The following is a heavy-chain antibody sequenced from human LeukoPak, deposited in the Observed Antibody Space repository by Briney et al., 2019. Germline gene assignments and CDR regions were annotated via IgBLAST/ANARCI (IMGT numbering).Heavy chain of an antibody. CDR3: VTDTSMGGLFDY. D-gene: IGHD5-18*01. J-gene: IGHJ4*02. CDR1: GFTFSSYS. Sequence: PGGSLRLSCAASGFTFSSYSMNWVRQAPGKGLEWVSYISSSSNTIYYADSVKGRFNISRDNAKNSLYLQMNSLRDEDTALYYCVTDTSMGGLFDYWGQGTLVTVSS. V-gene: IGHV3-48*02. CDR2: ISSSSNTI.